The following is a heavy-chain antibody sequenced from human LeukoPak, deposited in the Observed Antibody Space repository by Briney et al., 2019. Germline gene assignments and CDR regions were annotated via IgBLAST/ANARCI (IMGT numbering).Heavy chain of an antibody. CDR2: INPKSGGT. CDR3: ARDVVRFGEPNWFDP. V-gene: IGHV1-2*02. Sequence: ASVKVSCKASGYTFTGQYMHWVRQAPGQGLEWMGWINPKSGGTNYAQKFQGRVTMTGDTSISTAYMELSRLRSDDTAVYYCARDVVRFGEPNWFDPWGQGTLVTVSS. J-gene: IGHJ5*02. D-gene: IGHD3-10*01. CDR1: GYTFTGQY.